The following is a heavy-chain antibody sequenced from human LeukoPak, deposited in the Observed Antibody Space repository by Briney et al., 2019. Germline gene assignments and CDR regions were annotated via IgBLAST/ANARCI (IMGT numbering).Heavy chain of an antibody. J-gene: IGHJ4*02. CDR3: ARGVLDPLYYDMSAHYIDF. D-gene: IGHD3-22*01. CDR1: GGSISSSSYY. V-gene: IGHV4-39*07. CDR2: IYYSGST. Sequence: SETLSLTCTVSGGSISSSSYYWGWIRQPPGKGLEWIGSIYYSGSTYYNPSLKSRVTISVDTSKNQFSLKLSSVTAADTAVYYCARGVLDPLYYDMSAHYIDFWGQGTLVSVSS.